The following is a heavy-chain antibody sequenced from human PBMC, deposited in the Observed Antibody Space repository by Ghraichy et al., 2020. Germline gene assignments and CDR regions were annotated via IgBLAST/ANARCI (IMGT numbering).Heavy chain of an antibody. D-gene: IGHD3-10*01. CDR3: ARLTYFITMVRGVGYYGMDV. CDR1: GGSFSGYY. J-gene: IGHJ6*02. Sequence: SETLSLTCAVYGGSFSGYYWSWIRQPPGKGLEWIGEINHSGSTNYNPSLKSRVTISVDTSKNQFSLKLSSVTAADTAVYYCARLTYFITMVRGVGYYGMDVWGQGTTVTVSS. CDR2: INHSGST. V-gene: IGHV4-34*01.